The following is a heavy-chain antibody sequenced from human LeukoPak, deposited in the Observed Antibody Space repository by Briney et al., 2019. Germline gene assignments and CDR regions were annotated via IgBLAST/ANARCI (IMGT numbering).Heavy chain of an antibody. CDR3: XXXXXXXXXXDWLLANYYYYYYMDV. D-gene: IGHD3-9*01. Sequence: GGSLRLSCAASGFTVSSNYMSWVRQAPGKGLKWVSVIYSGGSTYYADSVKGRFTISRDNSKNTLYLQMNSLRAEDTAVYYCXXXXXXXXXXDWLLANYYYYYYMDVWGKGTTVTVSS. CDR2: IYSGGST. V-gene: IGHV3-66*01. CDR1: GFTVSSNY. J-gene: IGHJ6*03.